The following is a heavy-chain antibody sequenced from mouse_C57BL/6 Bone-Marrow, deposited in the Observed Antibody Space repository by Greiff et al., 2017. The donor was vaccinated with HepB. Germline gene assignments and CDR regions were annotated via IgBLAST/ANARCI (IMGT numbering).Heavy chain of an antibody. CDR1: GFTFSSYG. J-gene: IGHJ4*01. V-gene: IGHV5-6*01. D-gene: IGHD2-4*01. CDR2: ISSGGSYT. CDR3: ARRGGYYDYPYAMDY. Sequence: EVMLVESGGDLVKPGGSLKLSCAASGFTFSSYGMSWVRQTPDKRLEWVATISSGGSYTYYPDSVKGRFTISRDNAKNTLYLQMSSLKSEDTAMYYCARRGGYYDYPYAMDYWGQGTSVTVSS.